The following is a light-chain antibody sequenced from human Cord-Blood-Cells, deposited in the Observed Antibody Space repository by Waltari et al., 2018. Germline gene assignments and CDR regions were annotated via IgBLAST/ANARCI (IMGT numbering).Light chain of an antibody. Sequence: QSALTQPASVSGSPGQSITISCTGTSSDVGSYNLVSWYQQHPGKAPKLMIYEGSKRPSGFSNRFSASKSGNTASLTISGLQAEDEADYYCCSYAGSSTWVFGGGTKLTVL. CDR3: CSYAGSSTWV. V-gene: IGLV2-23*01. CDR1: SSDVGSYNL. CDR2: EGS. J-gene: IGLJ3*02.